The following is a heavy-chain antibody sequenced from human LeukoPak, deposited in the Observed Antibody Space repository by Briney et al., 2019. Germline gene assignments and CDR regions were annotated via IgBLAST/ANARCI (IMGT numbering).Heavy chain of an antibody. D-gene: IGHD1-1*01. CDR1: GYTFTGYY. Sequence: ASVKVSCKASGYTFTGYYMHWVRQAPGKGREGVGWINPNSSGTNYAHNFQGRVTITRDTSTNTAYMDLSSLRSDDTAVYYCARGITTGAPYWGQGTLVTVSS. J-gene: IGHJ4*02. V-gene: IGHV1-2*02. CDR2: INPNSSGT. CDR3: ARGITTGAPY.